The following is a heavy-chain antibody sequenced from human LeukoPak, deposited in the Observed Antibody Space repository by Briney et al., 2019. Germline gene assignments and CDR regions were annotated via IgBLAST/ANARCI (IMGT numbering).Heavy chain of an antibody. CDR3: ARSDSSGRYGGYYYYYMDV. CDR2: ISAYNGNT. CDR1: GYTCTSYG. D-gene: IGHD6-19*01. J-gene: IGHJ6*03. V-gene: IGHV1-18*01. Sequence: GASVKLSCNSSGYTCTSYGFTWVRHAPGQGLELMGWISAYNGNTNYAQKLQGRVTMTTDTSTSTTYMELRSLRSDDTAVDYCARSDSSGRYGGYYYYYMDVWGKGTTVTVSS.